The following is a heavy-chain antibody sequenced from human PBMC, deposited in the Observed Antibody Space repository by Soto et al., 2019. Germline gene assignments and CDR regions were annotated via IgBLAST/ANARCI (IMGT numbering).Heavy chain of an antibody. D-gene: IGHD6-6*01. CDR2: ISGSGGST. CDR1: GFTFSSYA. CDR3: AKGCILVGPHYYGMDV. Sequence: PGGSLRLSCAASGFTFSSYAMSWVRQAPGKGLEWVSAISGSGGSTYYADSEKGRFTISRDNSKNTLYLQMNSLRAEDTAVFYCAKGCILVGPHYYGMDVWGQGTTVTVSS. V-gene: IGHV3-23*01. J-gene: IGHJ6*02.